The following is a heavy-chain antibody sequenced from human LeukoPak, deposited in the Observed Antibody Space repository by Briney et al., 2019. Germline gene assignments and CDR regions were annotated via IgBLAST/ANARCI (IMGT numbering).Heavy chain of an antibody. Sequence: GESLKISCKGSGYSFTSYWIGWVRQMPGKGLEWMGLIYPGDSDTRYSPSFQGQVTISADKSISTAYLQWSSLKASDTAMYYCARGFRFMVRGVYDALDIWGQGTMVTVSS. CDR3: ARGFRFMVRGVYDALDI. D-gene: IGHD3-10*01. CDR1: GYSFTSYW. CDR2: IYPGDSDT. J-gene: IGHJ3*02. V-gene: IGHV5-51*01.